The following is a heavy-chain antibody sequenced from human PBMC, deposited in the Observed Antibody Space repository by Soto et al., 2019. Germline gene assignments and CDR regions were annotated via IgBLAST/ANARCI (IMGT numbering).Heavy chain of an antibody. CDR3: AAGGGLPRYY. CDR2: IYHSGST. D-gene: IGHD5-12*01. Sequence: PSETLSLTCTVSGGSISSGFYYWSWIRQPPGKGLEWIGYIYHSGSTYYNPSLKSRVTISVDRSKNQFSLKLSSVTAADTAVYYCAAGGGLPRYYWGQGTLVTVSS. V-gene: IGHV4-30-2*01. CDR1: GGSISSGFYY. J-gene: IGHJ4*02.